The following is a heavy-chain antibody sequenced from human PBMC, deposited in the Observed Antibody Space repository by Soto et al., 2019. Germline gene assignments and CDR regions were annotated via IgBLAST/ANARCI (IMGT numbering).Heavy chain of an antibody. D-gene: IGHD6-6*01. CDR3: AGTAYSSSSGSSGY. J-gene: IGHJ4*02. Sequence: SETLSLTCAVYGGSFSGYYWSWIRQPPGKGLEWIGEINHSGSTNYNPSLKSRVTISVDTSKNQFSLKLSSVTAADTAVYYCAGTAYSSSSGSSGYWGQGTLVTVSS. CDR1: GGSFSGYY. V-gene: IGHV4-34*01. CDR2: INHSGST.